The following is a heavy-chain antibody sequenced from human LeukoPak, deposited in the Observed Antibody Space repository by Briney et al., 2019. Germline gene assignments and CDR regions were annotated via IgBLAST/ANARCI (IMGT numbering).Heavy chain of an antibody. J-gene: IGHJ4*02. CDR3: ARLDSGYVRKYYFDY. Sequence: SETLSLTCTVSGGSISSSGYYWSWIRQPPGKGLEWIGYIYYSGSTNYNPSLKSRVTISVDTSKNQFSLKLSSVTAADTAVYYCARLDSGYVRKYYFDYWGQGTLVTVSS. CDR2: IYYSGST. D-gene: IGHD5-12*01. V-gene: IGHV4-61*08. CDR1: GGSISSSGYY.